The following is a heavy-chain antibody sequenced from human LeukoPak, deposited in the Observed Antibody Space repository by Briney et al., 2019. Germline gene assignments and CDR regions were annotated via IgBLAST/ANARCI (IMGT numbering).Heavy chain of an antibody. V-gene: IGHV4-39*01. CDR1: GVSISSSNSY. D-gene: IGHD3/OR15-3a*01. CDR3: ARQTGSGLFTLP. CDR2: IYYTGNT. J-gene: IGHJ4*02. Sequence: SETLSLTCTVSGVSISSSNSYWGWIRQPPGTGLEWIGSIYYTGNTYYNASLKSRVTISIDTSKNQISLRLTSVTATDTAMYYCARQTGSGLFTLPGGQGTLVTVSS.